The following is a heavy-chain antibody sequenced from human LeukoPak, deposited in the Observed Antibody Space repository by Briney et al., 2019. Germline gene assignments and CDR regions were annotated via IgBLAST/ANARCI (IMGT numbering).Heavy chain of an antibody. CDR1: GGSFSGYY. D-gene: IGHD2-2*01. CDR3: ARSSSPVGSTSDAFDI. CDR2: INHSGST. Sequence: PEALSLTCAVYGGSFSGYYWSWIRQPPGKGLEWIGEINHSGSTNYNPSLKSRVTISVDTSKNQFSLKLSSVTAADTAVYYCARSSSPVGSTSDAFDIWGQGTMVTVSS. V-gene: IGHV4-34*01. J-gene: IGHJ3*02.